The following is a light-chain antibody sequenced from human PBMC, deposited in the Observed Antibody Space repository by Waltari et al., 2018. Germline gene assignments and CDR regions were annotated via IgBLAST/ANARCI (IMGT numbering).Light chain of an antibody. Sequence: QSVLTQPPSVSAAPGQKVTISCSGSSSTIGNNSVFWYQQLPGTAPKLLIYDDNERPSGIPDRFSGSKSGTSATLGITGLQTGDEADYYCGTWDSSLSVVVFGGGTKVTVL. CDR3: GTWDSSLSVVV. V-gene: IGLV1-51*01. J-gene: IGLJ2*01. CDR1: SSTIGNNS. CDR2: DDN.